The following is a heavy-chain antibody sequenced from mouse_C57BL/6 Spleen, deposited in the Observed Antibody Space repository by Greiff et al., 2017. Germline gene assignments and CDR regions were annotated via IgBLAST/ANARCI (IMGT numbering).Heavy chain of an antibody. V-gene: IGHV5-17*01. CDR3: AKLDYYAMDY. CDR1: GFTFSDYG. Sequence: EVKVVESGGGLVKPGGSLKLSCAASGFTFSDYGMHWVRQAPEKGLEWVAYISSGSSTIYYADTVKGRFTISRDNAKNTLFLQMTNLRSEDTAMYYCAKLDYYAMDYWGQGTSVTVSS. CDR2: ISSGSSTI. J-gene: IGHJ4*01.